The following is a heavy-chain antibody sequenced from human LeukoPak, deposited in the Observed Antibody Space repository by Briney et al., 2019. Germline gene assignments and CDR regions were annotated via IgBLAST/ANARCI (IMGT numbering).Heavy chain of an antibody. Sequence: GGSLRLSCAASGFTFSNAWMSWVRQAPGKGLEWVGRIKSKTDGGTTDYAAPVKGRFTISRDDSKNTLYLQMNSLKTEDTAVYYCTTRQWELRDFDYWGQGTLVTVSS. CDR2: IKSKTDGGTT. V-gene: IGHV3-15*01. D-gene: IGHD1-26*01. J-gene: IGHJ4*02. CDR1: GFTFSNAW. CDR3: TTRQWELRDFDY.